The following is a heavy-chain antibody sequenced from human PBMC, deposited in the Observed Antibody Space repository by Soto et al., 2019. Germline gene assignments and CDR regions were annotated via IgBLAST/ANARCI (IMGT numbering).Heavy chain of an antibody. CDR2: IYSGGST. Sequence: EVQLVESGGGLVQPGGSLRLSCAASGFTVSSNYMSWVRQAPGKGLEWVSVIYSGGSTYYADSVKGRFTISRDNSKNTLYLQMNSLRAEDTAVYYCARDHGGMAVAGTNRDYWGQGTLVTVSS. CDR1: GFTVSSNY. V-gene: IGHV3-66*01. D-gene: IGHD6-19*01. J-gene: IGHJ4*02. CDR3: ARDHGGMAVAGTNRDY.